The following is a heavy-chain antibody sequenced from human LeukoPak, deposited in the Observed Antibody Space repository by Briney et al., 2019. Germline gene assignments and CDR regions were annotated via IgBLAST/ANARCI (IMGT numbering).Heavy chain of an antibody. Sequence: PSETLSLTCTVSGGSISSYYWSWIRQPPGRGLEWIGYIHYSGSINSNPSLKSRVTISVDTSKSQFSLRLSSVTAADTAVYYCARVGSYAFDIWGQGTMDRVFS. CDR1: GGSISSYY. CDR2: IHYSGSI. J-gene: IGHJ3*02. CDR3: ARVGSYAFDI. V-gene: IGHV4-59*01.